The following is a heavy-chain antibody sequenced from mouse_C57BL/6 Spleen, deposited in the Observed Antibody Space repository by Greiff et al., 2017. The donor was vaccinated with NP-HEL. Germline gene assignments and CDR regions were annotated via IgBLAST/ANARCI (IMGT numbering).Heavy chain of an antibody. CDR1: GYTFTNYW. D-gene: IGHD4-1*01. V-gene: IGHV1-63*01. CDR2: IYPGGGYT. Sequence: VQVVESGAELVRPGTSVKMSCKASGYTFTNYWIGWAKQRPGHGLEWIGDIYPGGGYTNYNEKFKGKATLTADKSSSTAYMQFSSLTSEDSAIYYCARSRVTGTSMDYWGQGTSVTVSS. J-gene: IGHJ4*01. CDR3: ARSRVTGTSMDY.